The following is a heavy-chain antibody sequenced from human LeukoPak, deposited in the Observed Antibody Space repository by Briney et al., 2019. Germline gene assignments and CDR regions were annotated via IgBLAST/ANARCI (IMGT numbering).Heavy chain of an antibody. V-gene: IGHV3-7*01. CDR2: IKEDGSEK. D-gene: IGHD6-6*01. J-gene: IGHJ4*02. Sequence: PGGSLRLSCAASGYTFSYYWMNWVRQAPGKGLEWVANIKEDGSEKYYVDSVKGRFTISRDNAKNSLYLQMNSLRAEDTPVYYCARGEHSSFDYWGQGTLVTVSS. CDR1: GYTFSYYW. CDR3: ARGEHSSFDY.